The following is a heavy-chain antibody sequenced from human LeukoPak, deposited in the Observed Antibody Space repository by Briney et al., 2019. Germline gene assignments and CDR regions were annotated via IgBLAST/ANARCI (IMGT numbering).Heavy chain of an antibody. CDR1: GYTFTSYH. CDR2: MNAESGHT. V-gene: IGHV1-8*01. Sequence: ASVKVSCKASGYTFTSYHIDWVRQAPGQGPEWVGWMNAESGHTGYAQNLEGRVSMTRDTSTNTAYMELRSLRSEDTAVYFCARGMFDNSGHYYYFYYALDVWGQGTTVTVSS. CDR3: ARGMFDNSGHYYYFYYALDV. D-gene: IGHD3-22*01. J-gene: IGHJ6*02.